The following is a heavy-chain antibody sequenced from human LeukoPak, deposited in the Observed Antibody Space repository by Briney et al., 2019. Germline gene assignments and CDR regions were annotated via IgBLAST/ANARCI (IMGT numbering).Heavy chain of an antibody. CDR2: IYYSGTT. D-gene: IGHD4-17*01. Sequence: SETLSLTCSVSGGSIRSTTYYWGWIRQPPGKGLEWIGNIYYSGTTYYNPSLKSRVTISVDTSKNQFSLKLSSVTAADTAVYYCARVPTVTFFDYWGQGTLVTVSS. V-gene: IGHV4-39*07. CDR1: GGSIRSTTYY. J-gene: IGHJ4*02. CDR3: ARVPTVTFFDY.